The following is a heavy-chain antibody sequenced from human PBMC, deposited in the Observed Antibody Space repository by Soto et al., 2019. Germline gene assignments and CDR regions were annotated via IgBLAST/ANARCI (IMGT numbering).Heavy chain of an antibody. CDR2: IIPMFGTA. J-gene: IGHJ6*02. CDR3: ARGGEIPTTIRESDYCYGMDV. Sequence: SVKVSCKASGGTFSSYAFSWVRQAPGQGLEWMGGIIPMFGTANYGEKFQGRVTITADESTSTVYMEVSSLRSEDTAVYYCARGGEIPTTIRESDYCYGMDVWGQGTTVTVSS. D-gene: IGHD2-2*02. V-gene: IGHV1-69*13. CDR1: GGTFSSYA.